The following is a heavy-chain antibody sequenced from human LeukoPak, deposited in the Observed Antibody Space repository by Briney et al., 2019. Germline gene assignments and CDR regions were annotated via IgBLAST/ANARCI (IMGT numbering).Heavy chain of an antibody. D-gene: IGHD3-10*01. J-gene: IGHJ4*02. V-gene: IGHV3-21*01. CDR2: ISSSSSYI. CDR1: GFTFSSYS. CDR3: ARERGRGVVDY. Sequence: PGGSLRLSXAASGFTFSSYSMNWVRQAPGKGLEWLSSISSSSSYIYYADSVKGRFTISRDNAKNSLYLQMNSLRAEDTAVYYCARERGRGVVDYWGQGTLVTVSS.